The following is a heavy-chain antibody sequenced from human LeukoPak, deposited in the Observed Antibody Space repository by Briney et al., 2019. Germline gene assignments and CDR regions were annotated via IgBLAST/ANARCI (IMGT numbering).Heavy chain of an antibody. CDR3: ARGPQYYYDSSGQRVDY. D-gene: IGHD3-22*01. J-gene: IGHJ4*02. CDR2: INPNSGGT. CDR1: GYTFTGYY. Sequence: ASVKVSCKASGYTFTGYYMHWVRQAPGQGLEWMGWINPNSGGTNYAQKFQGRVTMTRDTSISTAYMELSRLRSDDTAVYYCARGPQYYYDSSGQRVDYWGQGTLVTVSS. V-gene: IGHV1-2*02.